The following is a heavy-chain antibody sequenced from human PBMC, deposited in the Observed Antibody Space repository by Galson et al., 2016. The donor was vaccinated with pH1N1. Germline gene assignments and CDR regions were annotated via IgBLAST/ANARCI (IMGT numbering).Heavy chain of an antibody. CDR1: GFTFSRYW. CDR2: IKQDGSEK. J-gene: IGHJ3*02. CDR3: AGDRGFLSVTTSAFHM. V-gene: IGHV3-7*03. Sequence: SLRLSCAASGFTFSRYWMSWVRQAPGKGLEWVANIKQDGSEKNYVDSVKGRFTVSRDNAKNSLYLQMNSLRGGDTAGYYCAGDRGFLSVTTSAFHMWGQGTMVTVSS. D-gene: IGHD4-17*01.